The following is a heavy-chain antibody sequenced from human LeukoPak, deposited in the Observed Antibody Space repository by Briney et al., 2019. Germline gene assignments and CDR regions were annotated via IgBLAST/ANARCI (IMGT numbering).Heavy chain of an antibody. D-gene: IGHD4-17*01. J-gene: IGHJ4*02. CDR1: GSIFSNYA. Sequence: GGSLRLSCAASGSIFSNYAMTWVRQAPGKGLQWVSAISGDAIYTYYLDSVKGRFTTSRDNSKNTLFLQMNSLRADDTAVYYCAKNYGTSRPFYDYWGQGIVVTVSS. CDR3: AKNYGTSRPFYDY. CDR2: ISGDAIYT. V-gene: IGHV3-23*01.